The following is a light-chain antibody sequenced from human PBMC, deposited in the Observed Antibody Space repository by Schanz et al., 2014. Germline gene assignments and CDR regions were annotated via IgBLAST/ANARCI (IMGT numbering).Light chain of an antibody. CDR1: QTVSSN. J-gene: IGKJ5*01. CDR3: QQYFNTLIT. Sequence: EIVLTQSPGTLSLSPGERATLSCRASQTVSSNYLAWYQQKPGQAPRLLIYGASTRATGLPARFSGSGSGTEFTLTISSLQSEDVAVYYCQQYFNTLITFGQGTRLDIK. CDR2: GAS. V-gene: IGKV3-15*01.